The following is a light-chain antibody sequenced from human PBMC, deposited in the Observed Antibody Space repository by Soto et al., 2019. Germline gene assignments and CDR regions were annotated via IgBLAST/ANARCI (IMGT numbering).Light chain of an antibody. CDR1: QSLNNN. V-gene: IGKV3-15*01. Sequence: EIVMTQSPATLSVSPGEKATLSCRASQSLNNNLAWYQQKPGQGPRLLIYFASTRATGIPARFSGSGSGTEFSLTISSLQSEHFAIYYCQQYSAWPLTFGGGTKVETK. CDR3: QQYSAWPLT. CDR2: FAS. J-gene: IGKJ4*01.